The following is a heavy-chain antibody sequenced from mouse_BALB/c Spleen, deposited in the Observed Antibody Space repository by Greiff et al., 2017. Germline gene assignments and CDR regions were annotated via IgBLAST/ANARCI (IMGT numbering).Heavy chain of an antibody. CDR3: ARGEGGGRSPFAY. CDR2: INPSTGYT. D-gene: IGHD1-1*02. V-gene: IGHV1-7*01. Sequence: QVQLKQSGAELAKPGASVKMSCKASGYTFTSYWMHWVKQRPGQGLEWIGYINPSTGYTEYNQKFKDKATLTADKSSSTAYMQLSSLTSEDSAVYYCARGEGGGRSPFAYWGQGTLVTVSA. CDR1: GYTFTSYW. J-gene: IGHJ3*01.